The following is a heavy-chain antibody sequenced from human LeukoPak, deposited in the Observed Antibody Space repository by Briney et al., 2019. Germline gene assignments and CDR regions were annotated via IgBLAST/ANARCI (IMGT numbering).Heavy chain of an antibody. J-gene: IGHJ4*02. CDR3: ARGGSGSHYSPFDY. Sequence: ASVKVSCKASGYTFTNYYIHGVREAPGQGLEWMGIINPSSGSTSYAQKFQDRVTMTRDTSTSTLYLELSSLWSEDTAVYYCARGGSGSHYSPFDYWGQGTLVTVSS. CDR1: GYTFTNYY. V-gene: IGHV1-46*01. D-gene: IGHD3-10*01. CDR2: INPSSGST.